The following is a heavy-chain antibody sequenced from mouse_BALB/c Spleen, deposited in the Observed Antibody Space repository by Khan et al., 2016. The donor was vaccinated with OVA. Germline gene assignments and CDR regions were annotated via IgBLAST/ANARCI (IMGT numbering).Heavy chain of an antibody. Sequence: QVQLQQPGPELVRPGVSVKISCKGSGYIFTDYAMHWVKQSHAKSLEWIGLISTYSGNTNYNQKFKGKATMTVDKSSSTAYMELARLTSEDSAIYYCARPAYDGYYDYWGQGTTLTVSS. V-gene: IGHV1S137*01. CDR3: ARPAYDGYYDY. CDR2: ISTYSGNT. D-gene: IGHD2-3*01. CDR1: GYIFTDYA. J-gene: IGHJ2*01.